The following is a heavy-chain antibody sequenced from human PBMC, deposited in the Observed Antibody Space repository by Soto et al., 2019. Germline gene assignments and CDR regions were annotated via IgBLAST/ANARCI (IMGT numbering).Heavy chain of an antibody. Sequence: EVQLLESGGGLVQPGGSLRLSCAASGFNFTAYAMSWVRQAPGKGLEWVSGLVGSGDPIFYAASVRGRFTVSRDNSKNTLFLQMSSLRADDTAIYYCAKDAIANNGIWEPFDMWGRGTEVTVSS. CDR2: LVGSGDPI. CDR3: AKDAIANNGIWEPFDM. J-gene: IGHJ3*02. D-gene: IGHD2-8*01. V-gene: IGHV3-23*01. CDR1: GFNFTAYA.